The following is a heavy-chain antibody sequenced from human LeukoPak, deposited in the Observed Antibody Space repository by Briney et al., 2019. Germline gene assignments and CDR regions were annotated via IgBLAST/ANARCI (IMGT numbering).Heavy chain of an antibody. D-gene: IGHD5-18*01. CDR1: EFTFSNYA. CDR2: ISGSAHKI. CDR3: AGRITGYSSGYVY. Sequence: GGSLRLSCVGSEFTFSNYAMSWVRQAPGKGLDWVSVISGSAHKIRYADSVKGRFTISRDNSENTVYLQMNNLRAEDTAVYYCAGRITGYSSGYVYWGQGTLVTVSS. V-gene: IGHV3-23*01. J-gene: IGHJ4*02.